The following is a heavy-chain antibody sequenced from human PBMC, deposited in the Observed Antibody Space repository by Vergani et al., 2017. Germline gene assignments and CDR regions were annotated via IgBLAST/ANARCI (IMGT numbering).Heavy chain of an antibody. CDR1: GYTFTSYA. CDR3: ARVGAVAGPYYFDY. Sequence: QVQLVQSGAEVKKPGASVKVSCKASGYTFTSYAMHWVRQAPGQRLEWMGWINAGNGNTKYSQKFQGRVTITRDTSASTAYMELSSLRSDDTAVYYCARVGAVAGPYYFDYWGQGTLVTVSS. D-gene: IGHD6-19*01. J-gene: IGHJ4*02. V-gene: IGHV1-3*01. CDR2: INAGNGNT.